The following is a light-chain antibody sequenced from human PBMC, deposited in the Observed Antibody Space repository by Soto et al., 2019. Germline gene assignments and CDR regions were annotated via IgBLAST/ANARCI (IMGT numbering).Light chain of an antibody. CDR3: SSYTSSSTLSTYV. Sequence: QSALTQPASVSGSPGQSITISCTGTSSDVGGYNYVSWYQHHPGKAPKLVIYDVSNRPSGVSNRFSGSKSGNTASLIISGLQAEDEADYYCSSYTSSSTLSTYVFGTGTKLTVL. CDR2: DVS. V-gene: IGLV2-14*03. J-gene: IGLJ1*01. CDR1: SSDVGGYNY.